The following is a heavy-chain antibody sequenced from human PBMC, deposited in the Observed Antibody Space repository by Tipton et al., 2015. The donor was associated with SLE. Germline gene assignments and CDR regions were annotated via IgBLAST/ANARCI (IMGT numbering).Heavy chain of an antibody. CDR3: ARSSLTERSAFDI. D-gene: IGHD6-6*01. Sequence: TLSLTCTVSGGSISSYYWSWIRQPAGKGLEWIGRIYTSGSTKYNPSLKSRVTMSVDTSKNQFSLKQSSVTAADTAVYYCARSSLTERSAFDIWGQGTMVTVSA. CDR1: GGSISSYY. V-gene: IGHV4-4*07. CDR2: IYTSGST. J-gene: IGHJ3*02.